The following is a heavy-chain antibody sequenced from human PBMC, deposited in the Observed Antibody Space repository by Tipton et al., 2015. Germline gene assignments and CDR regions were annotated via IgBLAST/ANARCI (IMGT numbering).Heavy chain of an antibody. CDR3: ARARGRHGGLFDS. J-gene: IGHJ4*02. CDR1: GGSVTSGSYY. V-gene: IGHV4-61*01. Sequence: PGLVKPSENLSLTCTVSGGSVTSGSYYWSWIRQPPGKELEWIGYIQYSGSTNYNPSLKSRVTISVDTSKTQFSLKMSSVTASDTAVYYCARARGRHGGLFDSWGQGILVTVSS. CDR2: IQYSGST. D-gene: IGHD4-23*01.